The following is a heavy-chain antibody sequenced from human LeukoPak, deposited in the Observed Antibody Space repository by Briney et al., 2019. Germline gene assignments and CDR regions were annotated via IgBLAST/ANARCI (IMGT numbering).Heavy chain of an antibody. V-gene: IGHV3-11*01. CDR2: INIGGTNT. Sequence: GGSLRLSCAASGFTFSDYYMSWIRQAPGKGLEWLSYINIGGTNTHYADSVKGRFTISGDNAKKSLYLEMNNLRAEGTAVYYCATDGAGFDTWGQGALVTVSS. CDR3: ATDGAGFDT. CDR1: GFTFSDYY. J-gene: IGHJ5*02.